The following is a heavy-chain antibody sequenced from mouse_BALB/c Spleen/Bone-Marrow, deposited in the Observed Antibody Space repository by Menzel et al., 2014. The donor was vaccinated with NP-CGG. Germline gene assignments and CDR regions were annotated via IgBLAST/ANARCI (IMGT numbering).Heavy chain of an antibody. CDR1: GYTFTDYA. V-gene: IGHV1S137*01. J-gene: IGHJ4*01. Sequence: VQLQQSGAELVRPGVSMKISCKGSGYTFTDYAMHWVKQSHAKSLEWIGVISTYYGDASYNQKFEGKATMTVDKSSSTAYMELARLTSEDSAIYYCARRADSSGYVDAMDYWGQGTSVTVSS. CDR3: ARRADSSGYVDAMDY. D-gene: IGHD3-2*01. CDR2: ISTYYGDA.